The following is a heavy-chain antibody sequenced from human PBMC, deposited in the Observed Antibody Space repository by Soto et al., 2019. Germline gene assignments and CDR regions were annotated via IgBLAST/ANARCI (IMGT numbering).Heavy chain of an antibody. V-gene: IGHV1-69*01. CDR3: ARGGNYDSSGYYYDKIDY. J-gene: IGHJ4*02. CDR1: WGPFSSYS. CDR2: IIPIFGTA. D-gene: IGHD3-22*01. Sequence: ASVEVSCKASWGPFSSYSISRVGQAPGQRLEWMGGIIPIFGTANYAQKFQGRVTITADESTSTAYMELSSLRSEDTAVYYCARGGNYDSSGYYYDKIDYWGQGTLVTVSS.